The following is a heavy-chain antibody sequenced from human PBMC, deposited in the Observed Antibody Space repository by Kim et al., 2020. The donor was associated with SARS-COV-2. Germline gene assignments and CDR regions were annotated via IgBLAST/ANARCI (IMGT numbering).Heavy chain of an antibody. CDR1: GFTFDDYA. CDR2: ISWNSGSI. D-gene: IGHD6-19*01. J-gene: IGHJ4*02. CDR3: AKIPSQWGPQNDY. Sequence: GGSLRLSCAASGFTFDDYAMHWVRQAPGKGLEWVSGISWNSGSIGYADSVKGRFTISRDNAKNSLYLQMNSLRAEDTALYYCAKIPSQWGPQNDYWGQGTLHTLST. V-gene: IGHV3-9*01.